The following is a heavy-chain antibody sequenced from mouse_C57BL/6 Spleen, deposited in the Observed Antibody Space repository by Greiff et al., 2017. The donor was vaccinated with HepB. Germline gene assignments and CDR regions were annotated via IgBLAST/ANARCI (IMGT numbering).Heavy chain of an antibody. J-gene: IGHJ3*01. CDR1: GYTFTSYW. D-gene: IGHD2-4*01. Sequence: QVQLQQPGAELVRPGSSVKLSCKASGYTFTSYWLHWVKQRPIQGLEWIGNIDPSDSETHYNQKFKDKATLTVDKSSSTAYMQLSSLTSEDSAVYYGARRGYDYDGAWFAYWGQGTLVTVSA. CDR3: ARRGYDYDGAWFAY. V-gene: IGHV1-52*01. CDR2: IDPSDSET.